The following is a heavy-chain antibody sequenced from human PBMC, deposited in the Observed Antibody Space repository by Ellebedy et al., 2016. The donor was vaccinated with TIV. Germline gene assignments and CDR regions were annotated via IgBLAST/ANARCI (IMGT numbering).Heavy chain of an antibody. CDR2: ISSSSSYI. J-gene: IGHJ4*02. Sequence: GGSLRLSYAASGFTFSSYSMDWVRQAPGKGLEWVSSISSSSSYIYYADSVKGRFTISRDNAKNSLYLQMNSLRAEDTAVYYCARDHDSSGPIDYWGQGTLVTVSS. V-gene: IGHV3-21*01. D-gene: IGHD3-22*01. CDR1: GFTFSSYS. CDR3: ARDHDSSGPIDY.